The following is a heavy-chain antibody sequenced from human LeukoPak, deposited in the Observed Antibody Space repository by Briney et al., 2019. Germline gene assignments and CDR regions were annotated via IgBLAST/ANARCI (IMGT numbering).Heavy chain of an antibody. Sequence: GGSLRLSCEASGFTFSNYGMHWVRQAPGKGLEWVAFIRFDASNKYYGDSVKGRFTISRDNSKNTLYLQMNSLRAEDTAVYYCAELGITMIGGVWGKGTTVTISS. V-gene: IGHV3-30*02. J-gene: IGHJ6*04. CDR3: AELGITMIGGV. CDR2: IRFDASNK. CDR1: GFTFSNYG. D-gene: IGHD3-10*02.